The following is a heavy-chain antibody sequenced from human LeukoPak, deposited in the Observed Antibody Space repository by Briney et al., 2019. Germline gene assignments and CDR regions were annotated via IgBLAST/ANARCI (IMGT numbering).Heavy chain of an antibody. CDR2: ISGSGGST. V-gene: IGHV3-23*01. Sequence: PGASLRLSCAASGFTFSSYAMSWVRQAPGKGLEWVSAISGSGGSTYYADSVKGRFTISRDNSKNTLYLQMNSLRAEDTAVYYWAKDLVDIVATALGYWGQGTLVTVSS. D-gene: IGHD5-12*01. J-gene: IGHJ4*02. CDR1: GFTFSSYA. CDR3: AKDLVDIVATALGY.